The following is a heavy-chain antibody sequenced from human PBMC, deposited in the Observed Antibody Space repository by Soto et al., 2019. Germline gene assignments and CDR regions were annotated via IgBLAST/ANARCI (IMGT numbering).Heavy chain of an antibody. Sequence: GGSLRLSCAASGFTFSSYAMHWVRQAPGKGLEWVAVISYDGSNKYYADSVKGRFTISRDNSKNTLYLQMNSLRAEDTAVYYCARDGRLRGFNWFDPWGQGTLVTAPQ. CDR2: ISYDGSNK. CDR1: GFTFSSYA. V-gene: IGHV3-30-3*01. CDR3: ARDGRLRGFNWFDP. J-gene: IGHJ5*02.